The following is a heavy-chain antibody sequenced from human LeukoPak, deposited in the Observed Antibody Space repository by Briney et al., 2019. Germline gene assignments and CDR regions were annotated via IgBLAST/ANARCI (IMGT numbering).Heavy chain of an antibody. V-gene: IGHV4-34*01. Sequence: ASETLSLTCAVYGGSFSGYYWSWIRQPPGKGLEWIGEINHSGSTNYNPSLKSRVTISVDTSKNQFSLKLSSVTAADTAVYYCARQSCSGGSCYSDRGNFDYWGQGTLVTVSS. CDR3: ARQSCSGGSCYSDRGNFDY. D-gene: IGHD2-15*01. CDR2: INHSGST. J-gene: IGHJ4*02. CDR1: GGSFSGYY.